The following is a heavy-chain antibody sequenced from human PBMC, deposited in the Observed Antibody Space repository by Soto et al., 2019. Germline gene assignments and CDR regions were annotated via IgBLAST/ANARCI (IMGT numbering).Heavy chain of an antibody. V-gene: IGHV4-31*03. J-gene: IGHJ4*02. D-gene: IGHD3-10*01. CDR1: GGSISSGGYY. CDR3: ASATYGSGSYWLDY. Sequence: SETLSLTCTVSGGSISSGGYYWSWIRQHPGKGLEWIGYIYYSGSTYYNPSLRSRVTISVDTSKNQFSLKLSSVTAADTAVYYCASATYGSGSYWLDYWGQGTLVTVSS. CDR2: IYYSGST.